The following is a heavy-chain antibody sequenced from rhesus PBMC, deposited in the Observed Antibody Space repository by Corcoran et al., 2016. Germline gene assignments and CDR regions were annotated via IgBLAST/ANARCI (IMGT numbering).Heavy chain of an antibody. J-gene: IGHJ4*01. Sequence: QVQLQESGPGLVKPSETLSLTCGVSGGFIISNSWCWIRQAPGKGLEWIGRIFGDGGSTSYNPSLTSRVTISTDTSKNQFSLKLSSVTAADTAVYYCASSQYYEDDYGYRLDYWGQGVLVTVSS. V-gene: IGHV4-147*01. CDR3: ASSQYYEDDYGYRLDY. CDR2: IFGDGGST. D-gene: IGHD3-9*01. CDR1: GGFIISNS.